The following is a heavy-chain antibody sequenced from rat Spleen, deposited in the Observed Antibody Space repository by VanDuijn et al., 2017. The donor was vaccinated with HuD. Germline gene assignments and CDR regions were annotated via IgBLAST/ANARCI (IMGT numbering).Heavy chain of an antibody. J-gene: IGHJ4*01. Sequence: EVQLVESGGGLVQPGRSLKLSCAASGFTFSNYYMAWVRQAPTKGLEWVTSITNSHGNTYYRDSVKGRFTISRDNAKSTLYLQMNSLRSEDTATYYCARPGTYYVMDAWGQGASVTVSS. CDR1: GFTFSNYY. CDR3: ARPGTYYVMDA. CDR2: ITNSHGNT. V-gene: IGHV5S23*01.